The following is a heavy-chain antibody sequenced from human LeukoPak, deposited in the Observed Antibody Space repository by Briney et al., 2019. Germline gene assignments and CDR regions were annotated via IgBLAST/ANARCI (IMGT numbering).Heavy chain of an antibody. J-gene: IGHJ4*02. V-gene: IGHV1-18*04. D-gene: IGHD3-10*01. Sequence: ASVKVSCKASGYTFTSYGISWVRQAPGQGLEWMGWISAYNGNTNYAQKFQGWVTMTRDTSISTAYMELSRLRSDDTAVYYCARVRSSGIWFDYWGQGTLVTVSS. CDR2: ISAYNGNT. CDR3: ARVRSSGIWFDY. CDR1: GYTFTSYG.